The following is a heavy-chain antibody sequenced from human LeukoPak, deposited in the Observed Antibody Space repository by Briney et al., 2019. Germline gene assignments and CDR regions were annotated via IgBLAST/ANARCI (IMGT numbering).Heavy chain of an antibody. CDR2: ISNSGSTT. Sequence: PGGSLRLSCAASGFTFSDYYMSWIRQAPGKGLEWISYISNSGSTTYYADSVKGRFTISRDNSKNTLYLQMNSLRAEDTAVYYCARVLAMVRGVIDYWGQGTLVTVSS. V-gene: IGHV3-11*04. CDR1: GFTFSDYY. CDR3: ARVLAMVRGVIDY. J-gene: IGHJ4*02. D-gene: IGHD3-10*01.